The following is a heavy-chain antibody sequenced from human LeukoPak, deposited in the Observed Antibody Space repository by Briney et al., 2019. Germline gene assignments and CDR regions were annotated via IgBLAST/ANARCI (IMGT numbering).Heavy chain of an antibody. V-gene: IGHV4-59*01. CDR1: GGSISNYY. CDR2: IHYSGST. CDR3: ARDPLSGSGDV. Sequence: SETLSLTCNVSGGSISNYYWSWIRQPPGKGLEWIGSIHYSGSTSYNPSLKSRVTISVDTSKSQFSLKLNSVTAADTAVYYCARDPLSGSGDVWGQGTTVTVSS. D-gene: IGHD6-19*01. J-gene: IGHJ6*02.